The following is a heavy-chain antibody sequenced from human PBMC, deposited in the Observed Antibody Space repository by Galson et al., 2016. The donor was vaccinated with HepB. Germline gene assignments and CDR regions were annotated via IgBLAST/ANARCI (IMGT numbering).Heavy chain of an antibody. Sequence: SLRPSCAASGFTFSSYAMHWVRQAPGRGLEWVAVISYDGSNKYYADSVKGRFTISRDNSKNTLYLQMNSLRAEDTAVYYCARDSSGWYGIFDYWGQGTLVTVSS. CDR3: ARDSSGWYGIFDY. CDR2: ISYDGSNK. J-gene: IGHJ4*02. V-gene: IGHV3-30*04. CDR1: GFTFSSYA. D-gene: IGHD6-19*01.